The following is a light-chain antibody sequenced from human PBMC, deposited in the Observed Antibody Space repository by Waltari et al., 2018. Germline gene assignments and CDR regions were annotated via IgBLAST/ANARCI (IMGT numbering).Light chain of an antibody. Sequence: EIVLTQYPGTLSLSPGERATLSCRASQSVSRALAWYQQKPGQAPRLLIYGASNRATGIPDRFSGSGSGTDFSLTISSLEPEDFAVYYCQHYLRLPATFGQGTKVEIK. V-gene: IGKV3-20*01. CDR1: QSVSRA. CDR2: GAS. J-gene: IGKJ1*01. CDR3: QHYLRLPAT.